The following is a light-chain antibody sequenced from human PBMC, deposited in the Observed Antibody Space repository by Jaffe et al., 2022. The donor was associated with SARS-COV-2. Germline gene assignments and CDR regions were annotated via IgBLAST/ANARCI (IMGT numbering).Light chain of an antibody. CDR3: QQTNSFPRT. Sequence: DIQMTQSPSFVSASVGDRVTITCRASQGINSWLAWYQQKPGKAPKLLIYDASSLRSGVPSRFSGSGSGTDFTLTISSLQPDDFSTYYCQQTNSFPRTFGQGTKVELK. J-gene: IGKJ1*01. CDR2: DAS. V-gene: IGKV1-12*01. CDR1: QGINSW.